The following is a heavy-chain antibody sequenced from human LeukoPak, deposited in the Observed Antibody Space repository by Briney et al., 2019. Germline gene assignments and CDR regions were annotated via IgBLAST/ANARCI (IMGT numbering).Heavy chain of an antibody. CDR2: INHSGST. D-gene: IGHD1-26*01. J-gene: IGHJ5*02. CDR3: ARPREKYSGRLNWFDP. Sequence: PSETLSLTCAVSGGSISSGGYYWSWIRQPPGKGLEWIGEINHSGSTNYNPSLKSRVTISVDTSKNQFSLKLSSVTAADTAVYYCARPREKYSGRLNWFDPWGQGTLVTVSS. V-gene: IGHV4-34*01. CDR1: GGSISSGGYY.